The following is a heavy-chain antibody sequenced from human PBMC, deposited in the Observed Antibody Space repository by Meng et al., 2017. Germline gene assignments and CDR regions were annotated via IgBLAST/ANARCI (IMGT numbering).Heavy chain of an antibody. V-gene: IGHV3-11*01. Sequence: GESLKISCAASGFTFSDYDMSWIRQAPGKGLEWVSYISSSGSTIYYADSVKGRFTISRDNAKNSLYLQMNSLRAEDTAVYYCASRGVDTAMVIRGFDYWGQGTLVTVSS. CDR1: GFTFSDYD. CDR2: ISSSGSTI. CDR3: ASRGVDTAMVIRGFDY. D-gene: IGHD5-18*01. J-gene: IGHJ4*02.